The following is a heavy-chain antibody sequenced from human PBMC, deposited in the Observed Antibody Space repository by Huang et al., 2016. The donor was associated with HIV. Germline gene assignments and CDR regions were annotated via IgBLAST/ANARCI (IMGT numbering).Heavy chain of an antibody. V-gene: IGHV4-34*01. CDR3: ARVWDYYGSGSYSPYFDY. CDR2: IKHSGNT. Sequence: QVQLQQWGAGLLKPSATLSLTCGVFGGSVRGYYWSWIRQPPGKGLEWVGEIKHSGNTNYNPSLERRVTISVDTSKNHFSLKLRSVTAADTAVYYCARVWDYYGSGSYSPYFDYWGQGTLVTVSS. D-gene: IGHD3-10*01. CDR1: GGSVRGYY. J-gene: IGHJ4*02.